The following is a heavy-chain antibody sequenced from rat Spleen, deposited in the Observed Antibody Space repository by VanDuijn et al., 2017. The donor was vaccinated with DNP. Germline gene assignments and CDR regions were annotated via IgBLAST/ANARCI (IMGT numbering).Heavy chain of an antibody. J-gene: IGHJ2*01. CDR3: TTGIRGTEPFDY. V-gene: IGHV5-27*01. CDR1: GFTFSNYG. Sequence: EVQVVESGGGLVQPGRSLKLSCAASGFTFSNYGMAWVRQAPTKGLEWVASITNSGGSTYYRDSVKGRFTISRDNAKSTLYLEMDSLRSEDTATYYCTTGIRGTEPFDYWGQGVMVTVSS. D-gene: IGHD4-3*01. CDR2: ITNSGGST.